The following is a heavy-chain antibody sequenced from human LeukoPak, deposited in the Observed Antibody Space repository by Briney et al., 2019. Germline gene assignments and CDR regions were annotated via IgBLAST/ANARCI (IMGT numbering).Heavy chain of an antibody. D-gene: IGHD6-19*01. V-gene: IGHV3-30*03. J-gene: IGHJ4*02. CDR1: GFTFSSYG. CDR2: ISYDGSNK. Sequence: GRSLRLSCAASGFTFSSYGVHWVRQAPGKGLEWVAVISYDGSNKYYADSVKGRFTISRDNSKNTLYLQMNSLRAEDTAVYYCAREDSSGWPYFDYWGQGTLVTVSS. CDR3: AREDSSGWPYFDY.